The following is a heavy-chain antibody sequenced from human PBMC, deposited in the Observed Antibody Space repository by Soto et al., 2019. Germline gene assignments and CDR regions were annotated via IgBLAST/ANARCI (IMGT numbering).Heavy chain of an antibody. CDR1: GFTFSSYA. J-gene: IGHJ4*02. Sequence: GGSLRLSCAASGFTFSSYAMSWFRQAPGKGLEWVSAISGSGGSTYYADSVKGRFTISRDNSKNTLYLQMNSLRAEDTAVYYGAKAPGDGGSYFDYWGQGTLVTVSS. CDR3: AKAPGDGGSYFDY. D-gene: IGHD1-26*01. CDR2: ISGSGGST. V-gene: IGHV3-23*01.